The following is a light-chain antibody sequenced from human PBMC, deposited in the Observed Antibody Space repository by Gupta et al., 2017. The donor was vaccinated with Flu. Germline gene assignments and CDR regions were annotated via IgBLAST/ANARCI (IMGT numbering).Light chain of an antibody. J-gene: IGKJ4*01. V-gene: IGKV4-1*01. Sequence: SLGERATINCKSSQSVLFSSNNKNYLAWYQQKPRQPPKLLIYWASTRESGVPDRFSGSGSATDFTLTISSLQAEDVAVYFCQQYYTSPLTFGGGTKVEIK. CDR3: QQYYTSPLT. CDR1: QSVLFSSNNKNY. CDR2: WAS.